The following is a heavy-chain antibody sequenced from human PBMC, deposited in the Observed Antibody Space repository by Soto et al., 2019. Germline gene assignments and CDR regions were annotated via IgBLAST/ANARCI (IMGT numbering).Heavy chain of an antibody. CDR1: GYSFTSYW. D-gene: IGHD3-16*02. CDR2: IYPGDSDT. V-gene: IGHV5-51*01. CDR3: ARHVSVGMITFGGVIVTLDY. Sequence: GESLKISCKGSGYSFTSYWIGWVRQMPGKGLEWMGIIYPGDSDTRYSPSFQGQVTISADKSISTAYLQWSSLKASDTAMYYCARHVSVGMITFGGVIVTLDYWGQGTLVTVSS. J-gene: IGHJ4*02.